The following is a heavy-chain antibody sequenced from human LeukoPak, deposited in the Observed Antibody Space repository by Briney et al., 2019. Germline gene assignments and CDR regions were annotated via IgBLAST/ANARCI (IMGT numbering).Heavy chain of an antibody. J-gene: IGHJ5*02. D-gene: IGHD5-18*01. Sequence: GGSLRLSCAASGFTFSRYWMSWVRQAPGKGLEWVANIKQDGGEKYYVDSVKGRFTISRDNAKNSLYLQMNSLRAEDTAVYYCARVMGDTAMVSSWFDPWGQGTLVTVSS. CDR2: IKQDGGEK. CDR3: ARVMGDTAMVSSWFDP. V-gene: IGHV3-7*01. CDR1: GFTFSRYW.